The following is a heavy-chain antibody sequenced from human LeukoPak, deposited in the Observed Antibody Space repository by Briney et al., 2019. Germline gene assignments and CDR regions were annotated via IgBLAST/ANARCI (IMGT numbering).Heavy chain of an antibody. CDR2: ITYDGSSE. D-gene: IGHD3-16*01. V-gene: IGHV3-30*18. CDR3: AKRGDGGHKSLEY. Sequence: SGTSLRLPCAASGFTFSNYGMHWVRQAPGKGLEWVATITYDGSSEYYADSVEDRFTVSRDNSKNTLYLQMSSLKTEDTAVYYCAKRGDGGHKSLEYWGQGTLVIVSS. J-gene: IGHJ4*02. CDR1: GFTFSNYG.